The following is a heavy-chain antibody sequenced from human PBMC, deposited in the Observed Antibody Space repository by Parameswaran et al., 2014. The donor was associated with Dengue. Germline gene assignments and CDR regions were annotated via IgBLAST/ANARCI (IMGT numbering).Heavy chain of an antibody. CDR3: ARSAHDSMRWKTHYFDY. J-gene: IGHJ4*02. CDR2: IYWEDDK. D-gene: IGHD1-1*01. V-gene: IGHV2-5*08. Sequence: ARWIRQPPGKALEWLALIYWEDDKRYSPSLKSRLTITKDTSKNQVVLTMTNMDPVDTATYYCARSAHDSMRWKTHYFDYWGQGTLVTVSS.